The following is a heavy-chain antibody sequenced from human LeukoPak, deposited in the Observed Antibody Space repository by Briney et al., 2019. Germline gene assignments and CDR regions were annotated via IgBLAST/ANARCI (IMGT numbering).Heavy chain of an antibody. CDR1: GYTFSNYY. J-gene: IGHJ3*02. CDR2: INPSGGST. CDR3: ASPDQEDAFDI. Sequence: ASVKVSCKASGYTFSNYYTHWVRQAPGQGLEWMGIINPSGGSTSYPQKFQGRVTMTRDTSTSTFYMELSSLRSEDTAVYYCASPDQEDAFDIWGQGTMVTVSS. D-gene: IGHD1-14*01. V-gene: IGHV1-46*01.